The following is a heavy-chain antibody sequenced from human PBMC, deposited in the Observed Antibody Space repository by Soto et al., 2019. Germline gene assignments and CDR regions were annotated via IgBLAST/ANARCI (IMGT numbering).Heavy chain of an antibody. D-gene: IGHD2-21*01. CDR3: WVVAVPDY. Sequence: QVQLVQSGGGVVQPGESLRLSCAASGFIFNSAGMHWVRQAPGKGLEWVAFISKDGDSKHYAESVKGRFTISRDNSRDMLSLQMSSLRPDDSGVYYCWVVAVPDYWGQGTLVSVSS. CDR1: GFIFNSAG. J-gene: IGHJ4*02. CDR2: ISKDGDSK. V-gene: IGHV3-30*02.